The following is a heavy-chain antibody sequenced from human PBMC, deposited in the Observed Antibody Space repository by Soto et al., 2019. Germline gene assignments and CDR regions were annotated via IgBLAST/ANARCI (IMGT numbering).Heavy chain of an antibody. Sequence: GGSLRLSCAASGFTFSSCSMNWVRQAPGKGLEWVSYISSSSSTIYYADSVKGRFTISRDNAKNSLYLQMNSLRDEDTAVYYCARGGDILTGYPYYYYGMDVWGQGTTVTVSS. J-gene: IGHJ6*02. CDR3: ARGGDILTGYPYYYYGMDV. V-gene: IGHV3-48*02. CDR1: GFTFSSCS. CDR2: ISSSSSTI. D-gene: IGHD3-9*01.